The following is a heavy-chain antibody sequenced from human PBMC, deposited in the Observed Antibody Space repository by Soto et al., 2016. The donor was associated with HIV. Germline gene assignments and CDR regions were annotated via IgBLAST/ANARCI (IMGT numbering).Heavy chain of an antibody. D-gene: IGHD3-16*02. Sequence: EEQLVESGGGLVQPGGSLRLSCAASGFTVSHNYMSWVRQAPGKGLEWVSVMNSGGSRYYSDSVRGRFTISRDNSKNTVYLQMNRLRAEDTAGYYCAREGVWGSSRPYYFDHWGQGILVTVSS. V-gene: IGHV3-66*01. CDR3: AREGVWGSSRPYYFDH. CDR2: MNSGGSR. J-gene: IGHJ4*02. CDR1: GFTVSHNY.